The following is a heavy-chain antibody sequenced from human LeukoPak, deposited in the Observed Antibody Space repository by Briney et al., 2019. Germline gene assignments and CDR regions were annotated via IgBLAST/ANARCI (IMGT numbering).Heavy chain of an antibody. Sequence: GGSLRLSCAASGFTFSPYWMHWVRQAPGKGLVWVSLVKSDGSAMYADSVKGRFTISRDNAKNTLYLQMNSLRAEDTAVYFCAREVASAAFDYWGQGTLVTVSS. CDR1: GFTFSPYW. J-gene: IGHJ4*02. CDR2: VKSDGSA. CDR3: AREVASAAFDY. D-gene: IGHD5-12*01. V-gene: IGHV3-74*03.